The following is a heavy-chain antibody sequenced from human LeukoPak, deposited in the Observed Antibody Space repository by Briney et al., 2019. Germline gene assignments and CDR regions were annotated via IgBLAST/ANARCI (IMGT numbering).Heavy chain of an antibody. V-gene: IGHV4-39*01. CDR1: GGAISNTSYY. CDR2: ASYSGST. Sequence: SETLSLTCTVSGGAISNTSYYWGWIRQPPGNGLGWIGSASYSGSTYYNTSLESRAIISVDTFKNWLSLRLSSVTDAATAIYYCARLRSYGGNRGIDYWGQGTLVTVSS. D-gene: IGHD4-23*01. J-gene: IGHJ4*02. CDR3: ARLRSYGGNRGIDY.